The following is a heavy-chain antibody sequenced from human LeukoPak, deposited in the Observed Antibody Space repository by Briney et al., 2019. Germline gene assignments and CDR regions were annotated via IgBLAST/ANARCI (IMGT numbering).Heavy chain of an antibody. Sequence: GGSLRLSCAASGFSFSTYWMSWVRQTPEKGLEFVSNIDWGGGVRNYMDSVKGRFTISRDNAKKSLYLEINSLRADDTAVYYFERDPESSSFDLWGRGALVTVSS. V-gene: IGHV3-7*01. D-gene: IGHD6-6*01. CDR2: IDWGGGVR. CDR3: ERDPESSSFDL. CDR1: GFSFSTYW. J-gene: IGHJ4*02.